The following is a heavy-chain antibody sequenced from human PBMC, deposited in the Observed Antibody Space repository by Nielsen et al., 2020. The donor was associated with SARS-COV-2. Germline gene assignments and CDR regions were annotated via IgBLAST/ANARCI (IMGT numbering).Heavy chain of an antibody. V-gene: IGHV4-34*01. CDR3: AREGATDAFDI. J-gene: IGHJ3*02. D-gene: IGHD1-26*01. CDR1: GGSFGGYY. Sequence: SETLSLTCAVYGGSFGGYYWSWIRQPPGKGLEWIGEISHSGSTNYNPSLKSRVTISVDTSKNQFSLKLSSVTAADTAVYYCAREGATDAFDIWGQGTMVTVSS. CDR2: ISHSGST.